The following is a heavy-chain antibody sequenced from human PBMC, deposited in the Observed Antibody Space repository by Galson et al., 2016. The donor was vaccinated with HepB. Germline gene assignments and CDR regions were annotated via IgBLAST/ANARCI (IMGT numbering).Heavy chain of an antibody. Sequence: SLRLSCAASGFTFNVYTMTWVRQAPGKGLEWVSTTTGSGDKTYLADSVKGRFTVSRDNSKNTLYLQMNRLRAEDTAANYGANRGGGYWGQGTLVTVSS. CDR2: TTGSGDKT. V-gene: IGHV3-23*01. CDR3: ANRGGGY. D-gene: IGHD3-10*01. J-gene: IGHJ4*02. CDR1: GFTFNVYT.